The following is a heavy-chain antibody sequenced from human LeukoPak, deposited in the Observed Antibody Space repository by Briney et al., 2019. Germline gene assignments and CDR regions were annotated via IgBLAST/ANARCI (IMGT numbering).Heavy chain of an antibody. V-gene: IGHV3-13*01. J-gene: IGHJ4*02. CDR1: GFTFSSYD. CDR2: IGTAGDT. Sequence: PGGSLRLSCAASGFTFSSYDMHWVRQATGKGLEWVSAIGTAGDTYYPGSVKGRFTISRENAKNSLYLQMNSLRAGDTAVYYCARGPPGWSFPDYWGQGTLVTVSS. CDR3: ARGPPGWSFPDY. D-gene: IGHD2-15*01.